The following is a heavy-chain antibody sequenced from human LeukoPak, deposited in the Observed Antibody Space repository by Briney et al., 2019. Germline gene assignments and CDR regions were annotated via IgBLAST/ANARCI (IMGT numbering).Heavy chain of an antibody. CDR3: ASGDYDFWSGYTPYGMDV. J-gene: IGHJ6*02. Sequence: GKSLRLSCAASGFTFNNYGMHWVRQAPGKGLEWVSSISSSSSYIYYADSVKGRFTISRDNAKNSLYLQMNSLRAEDTAVYYCASGDYDFWSGYTPYGMDVWGQGTTVTVSS. V-gene: IGHV3-21*01. CDR1: GFTFNNYG. CDR2: ISSSSSYI. D-gene: IGHD3-3*01.